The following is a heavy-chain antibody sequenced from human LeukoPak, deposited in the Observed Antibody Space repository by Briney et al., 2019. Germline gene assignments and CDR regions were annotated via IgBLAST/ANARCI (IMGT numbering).Heavy chain of an antibody. J-gene: IGHJ4*02. Sequence: GGSLRLSCAASGFTFSNAWMHWVRQAPGKGLVWVSRVNSDGSTTNYADSVKGRFTISRDNAENTLYMRMNSLRPEDTAVYYCARGYYSSSRFDSWGQGTLVTVSS. V-gene: IGHV3-74*01. CDR3: ARGYYSSSRFDS. D-gene: IGHD6-13*01. CDR2: VNSDGSTT. CDR1: GFTFSNAW.